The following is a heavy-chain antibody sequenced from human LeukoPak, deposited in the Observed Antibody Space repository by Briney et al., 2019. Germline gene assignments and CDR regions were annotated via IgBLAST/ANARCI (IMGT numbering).Heavy chain of an antibody. D-gene: IGHD3-3*01. CDR1: GYSISSGYY. J-gene: IGHJ4*02. Sequence: SETLSLTCTVSGYSISSGYYWSWIRQPPGKGLEWIGEINHSGSTNYNPSLKSRVTMSVDTSKNQFSLKLSSVTAADTAVYYCARRYYDFWSGYYFDYWGQGTLVTVSS. V-gene: IGHV4-38-2*02. CDR3: ARRYYDFWSGYYFDY. CDR2: INHSGST.